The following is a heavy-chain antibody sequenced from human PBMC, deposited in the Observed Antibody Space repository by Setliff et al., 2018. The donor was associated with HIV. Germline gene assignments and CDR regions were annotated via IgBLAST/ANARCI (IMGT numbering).Heavy chain of an antibody. CDR1: GYSFITYV. J-gene: IGHJ4*02. CDR3: ARDHDYYGSGSRNYYFDY. Sequence: ASVKVSCKASGYSFITYVVYWVRQAPGQRLEWMGWINAGNGNTKYSQKFQGRVTMTTDTSTSTAYMELRSLRSDDTAVYYCARDHDYYGSGSRNYYFDYWGQGTLVTVSS. V-gene: IGHV1-3*01. D-gene: IGHD3-10*01. CDR2: INAGNGNT.